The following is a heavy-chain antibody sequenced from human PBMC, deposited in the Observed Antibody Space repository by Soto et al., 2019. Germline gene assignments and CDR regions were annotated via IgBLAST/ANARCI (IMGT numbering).Heavy chain of an antibody. V-gene: IGHV3-23*01. CDR1: GFTFNNYA. D-gene: IGHD1-20*01. J-gene: IGHJ4*02. CDR2: MSGSGGST. CDR3: ARPTTFGVTGRSGQFDY. Sequence: DVQLLESGGGLVQPGGSLRLSCAASGFTFNNYAMNWVRQGPGKGLEWVSAMSGSGGSTYYADSVRGRFTISRDNSKNTLYLQMNSLRAEDTAVYYCARPTTFGVTGRSGQFDYWGQGTLVTVSS.